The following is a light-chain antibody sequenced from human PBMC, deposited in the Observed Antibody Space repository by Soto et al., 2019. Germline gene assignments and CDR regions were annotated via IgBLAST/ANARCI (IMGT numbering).Light chain of an antibody. CDR3: QPYNSYSWT. J-gene: IGKJ1*01. CDR2: KAS. V-gene: IGKV1-5*03. CDR1: QSISSW. Sequence: DMQMTQSPSTLYASVGDIVTITCRASQSISSWLAWYQQKPGKAPKLLIYKASSLQSGFTSRFSGSGSGTEFTITISSLQPDDFATYYCQPYNSYSWTFGPGTKVEI.